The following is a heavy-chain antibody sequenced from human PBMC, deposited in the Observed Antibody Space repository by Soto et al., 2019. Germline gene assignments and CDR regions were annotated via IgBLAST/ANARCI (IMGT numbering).Heavy chain of an antibody. Sequence: ASVKVSCKASGYTFTSNYMHWVRQAPGQGPEWMGIVNPSDGYTNYAQKFQGRVTMTRDTSTSTVYMELRSLRSDDTAVYYCARDWGYYYDSSGSLDYWGQG. CDR1: GYTFTSNY. D-gene: IGHD3-22*01. CDR3: ARDWGYYYDSSGSLDY. CDR2: VNPSDGYT. V-gene: IGHV1-46*01. J-gene: IGHJ4*02.